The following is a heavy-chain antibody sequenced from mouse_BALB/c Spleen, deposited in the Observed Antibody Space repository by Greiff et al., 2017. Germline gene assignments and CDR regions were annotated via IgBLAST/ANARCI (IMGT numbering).Heavy chain of an antibody. J-gene: IGHJ2*01. CDR1: GFTFSSYT. CDR3: TGDHGGYDAFDY. Sequence: DVKLEESGGGLVKPGGSLKLSCAASGFTFSSYTMSWVRQTPEKRLEWVATISSGGSYTYYPDSVKGRFTIFRDNAKNTLYLQMSSLKSEDTAMYYCTGDHGGYDAFDYWDHGTTLTVSS. D-gene: IGHD2-2*01. V-gene: IGHV5-6-4*01. CDR2: ISSGGSYT.